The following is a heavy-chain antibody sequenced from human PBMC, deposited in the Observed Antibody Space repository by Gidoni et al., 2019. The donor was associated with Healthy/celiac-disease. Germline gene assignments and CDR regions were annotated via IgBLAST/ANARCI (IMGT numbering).Heavy chain of an antibody. V-gene: IGHV3-21*01. CDR1: GFTSVSYS. Sequence: EVQLVESGGGLFKPGESRKRSFAASGFTSVSYSMNWFRQAPGKGLEWVSSISSSSSYIYYADSVKGRFTSSRDNANNALYLQMNSLRAEDTAVYYCARALKWAGDSTLDYWGQGTLVTVSS. CDR3: ARALKWAGDSTLDY. D-gene: IGHD4-17*01. J-gene: IGHJ4*02. CDR2: ISSSSSYI.